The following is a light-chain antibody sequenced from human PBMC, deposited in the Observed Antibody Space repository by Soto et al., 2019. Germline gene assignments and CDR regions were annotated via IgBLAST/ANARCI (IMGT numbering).Light chain of an antibody. J-gene: IGKJ4*01. CDR1: QSVSSDY. CDR3: QQYGSSPRLT. V-gene: IGKV3-20*01. Sequence: EIVLTQSPGTLSLSPGERATLSCRASQSVSSDYLAWYQQKPGQAPRLLIYAASSRATGIPDRFSGSGSGTHFTLTISRLEPEDFAVYYCQQYGSSPRLTFGGGTKV. CDR2: AAS.